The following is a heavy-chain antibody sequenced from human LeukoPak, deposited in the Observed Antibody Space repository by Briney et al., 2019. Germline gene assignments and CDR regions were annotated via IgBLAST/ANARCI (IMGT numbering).Heavy chain of an antibody. Sequence: PGRFLRLSCAASGFTFSNYGMHWVRQAPGKGLEWVAVIWYDGSNEYYADSVKGRFTISRDNSKNTLYLQMKSLRAEDTAVYYCAKDRDTAMEIDYWRQGTLVTVSS. V-gene: IGHV3-33*06. CDR2: IWYDGSNE. CDR1: GFTFSNYG. D-gene: IGHD5-18*01. CDR3: AKDRDTAMEIDY. J-gene: IGHJ4*02.